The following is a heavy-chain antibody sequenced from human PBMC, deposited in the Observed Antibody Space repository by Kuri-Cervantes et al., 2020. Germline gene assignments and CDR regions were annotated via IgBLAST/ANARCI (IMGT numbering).Heavy chain of an antibody. D-gene: IGHD4-17*01. Sequence: SLKISCAASGFTFDDYAMHWVRQAPGKGLEWVSGISWNSGSIGYADSVKGRFTISRDNSKNTLYLQMNSLRAEDTAVYYCARFYGDYVKPKIDYWGQGTLVTVSS. CDR2: ISWNSGSI. CDR3: ARFYGDYVKPKIDY. J-gene: IGHJ4*02. CDR1: GFTFDDYA. V-gene: IGHV3-9*01.